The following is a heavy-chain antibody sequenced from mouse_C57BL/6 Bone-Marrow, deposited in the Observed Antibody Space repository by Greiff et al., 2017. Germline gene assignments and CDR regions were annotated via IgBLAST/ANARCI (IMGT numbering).Heavy chain of an antibody. D-gene: IGHD1-1*01. CDR3: TRVITTVVAFYYFDY. CDR1: GYTFTDYE. Sequence: VQLQQSGAELVRPGASVTLSCKASGYTFTDYEMHWVKQTPVHGLEWIGAIDPETGGTAYNQKFKGKAILTADKSSSTAYMELRRLTSEDSAVYDCTRVITTVVAFYYFDYWGQGTTLTVSS. V-gene: IGHV1-15*01. CDR2: IDPETGGT. J-gene: IGHJ2*01.